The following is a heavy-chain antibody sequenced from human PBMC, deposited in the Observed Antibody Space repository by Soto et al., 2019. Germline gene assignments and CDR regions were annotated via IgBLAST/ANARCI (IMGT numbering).Heavy chain of an antibody. V-gene: IGHV3-23*01. J-gene: IGHJ4*02. CDR3: AKQHSSGWYDGRYFDY. CDR2: ISGSGGST. CDR1: GFTFSSYA. Sequence: GGSLRLSCAASGFTFSSYAMSWVRQAPGKGLEWVSAISGSGGSTYYADSVKGRFTISRDNSKNTLYLQMNSLRAEDPAVYYCAKQHSSGWYDGRYFDYWGQGTLVTVSS. D-gene: IGHD6-19*01.